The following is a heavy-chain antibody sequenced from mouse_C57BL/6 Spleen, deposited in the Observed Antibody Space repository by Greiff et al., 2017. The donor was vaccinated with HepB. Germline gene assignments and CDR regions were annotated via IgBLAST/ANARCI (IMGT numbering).Heavy chain of an antibody. CDR2: IDPSDSYT. J-gene: IGHJ4*01. D-gene: IGHD5-1*01. CDR3: AIQHRYLMDY. V-gene: IGHV1-69*01. CDR1: GYTFTSYW. Sequence: QVQLQQSGAELVMPGASVKLSCKASGYTFTSYWMHWVKQRPGQGLEWIGEIDPSDSYTNYNQKFKGKSTLTVDKSSSTAYMQLSSLTSEDSAVYYCAIQHRYLMDYWGQGTSVTVSS.